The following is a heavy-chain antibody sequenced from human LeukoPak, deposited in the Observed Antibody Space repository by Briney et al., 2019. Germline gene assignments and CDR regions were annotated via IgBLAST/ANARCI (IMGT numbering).Heavy chain of an antibody. CDR1: GFTFSDYY. J-gene: IGHJ4*02. D-gene: IGHD3-16*02. CDR2: ISSSGSTI. Sequence: PGGSLRLSCAASGFTFSDYYMSWIRQAPGKGLEWVSYISSSGSTIYYADSVKGRFTISRDSAKNSLYLQMNSLRAEDTAVYYCAIGGNFGYVWGSYRYTSPYFDYWGQRTLVTVSS. CDR3: AIGGNFGYVWGSYRYTSPYFDY. V-gene: IGHV3-11*04.